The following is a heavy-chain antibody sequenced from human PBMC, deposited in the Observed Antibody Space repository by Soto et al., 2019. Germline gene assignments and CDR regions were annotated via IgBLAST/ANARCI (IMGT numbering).Heavy chain of an antibody. D-gene: IGHD5-18*01. Sequence: QVQLVQSGAEVKKPGASVKVSCKASGYTFTRYAMHWVSQAPGQRLEWMGWINAGNGNTKYSQKFQGRVTITRDTSASTAYMELSSLRSEDTAVYYCARARGYSYGRPPGADWGPGTLVTVSS. V-gene: IGHV1-3*01. CDR1: GYTFTRYA. J-gene: IGHJ4*02. CDR3: ARARGYSYGRPPGAD. CDR2: INAGNGNT.